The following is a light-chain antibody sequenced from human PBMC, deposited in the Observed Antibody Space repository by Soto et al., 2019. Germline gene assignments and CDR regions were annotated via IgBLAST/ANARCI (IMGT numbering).Light chain of an antibody. Sequence: EIVMTQSPATLSVSPGERATLSCRASQSVSSNLAWYQQKPGQAPRLLIYGASTRATGIPARFSGSGSGTEFTLTISSPQSEDIPVYFCQQYINWPLTFGGGTRVEIK. J-gene: IGKJ4*01. CDR3: QQYINWPLT. CDR1: QSVSSN. CDR2: GAS. V-gene: IGKV3-15*01.